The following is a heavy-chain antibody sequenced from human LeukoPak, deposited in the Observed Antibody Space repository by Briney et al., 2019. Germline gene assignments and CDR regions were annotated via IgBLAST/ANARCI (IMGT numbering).Heavy chain of an antibody. Sequence: ASVKVSCKASGYTFTSYGISWVRQAPGQGLEWMGFTSADNGHTNYVQKFQGRVTMTTDTSTNTAYMELRSLGFDDTAMYYCARDYFSDYVFDFWGQGTLITVSS. CDR3: ARDYFSDYVFDF. CDR1: GYTFTSYG. J-gene: IGHJ4*02. V-gene: IGHV1-18*01. D-gene: IGHD3-10*02. CDR2: TSADNGHT.